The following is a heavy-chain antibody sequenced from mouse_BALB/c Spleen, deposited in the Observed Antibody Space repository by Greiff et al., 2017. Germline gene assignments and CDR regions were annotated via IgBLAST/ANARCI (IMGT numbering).Heavy chain of an antibody. V-gene: IGHV10-1*02. CDR2: IRNKSNNNAT. Sequence: EVKLQESGGGLVQPKGSLKLSCAASGFTFNTYAMNWVRQAPGKGLEWVARIRNKSNNNATYYADSVKDRFTISRDDSQSMLYLQMNNLKTEDTAMYYCVRNDSSGWFAYWGQGTLVTVSA. J-gene: IGHJ3*01. CDR1: GFTFNTYA. CDR3: VRNDSSGWFAY. D-gene: IGHD3-2*01.